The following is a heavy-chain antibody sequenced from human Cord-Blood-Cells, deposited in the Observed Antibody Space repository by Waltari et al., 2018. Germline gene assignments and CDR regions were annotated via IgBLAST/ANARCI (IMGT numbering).Heavy chain of an antibody. J-gene: IGHJ6*02. CDR1: GFTFSGSA. Sequence: EVQLVESGGGVVQPGGSLKLSCAASGFTFSGSAMHWVRQASGKGLEWVGRIRSKANSYATAYAASVKGRFTISRDDSKNTAYLQMNSLKTEDTAVYYCTSPEGDYYYYGMDVWGQGTTVTVSS. CDR2: IRSKANSYAT. V-gene: IGHV3-73*02. CDR3: TSPEGDYYYYGMDV.